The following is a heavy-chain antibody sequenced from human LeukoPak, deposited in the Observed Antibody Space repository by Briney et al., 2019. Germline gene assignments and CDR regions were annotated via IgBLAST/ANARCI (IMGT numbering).Heavy chain of an antibody. J-gene: IGHJ4*02. D-gene: IGHD3-9*01. CDR3: AKGQDVLRYFDWLSASDY. CDR2: ISGSGGSI. CDR1: GFTFSSYA. Sequence: GGSLRLSCAASGFTFSSYAMSWVRQAPGKGLEWVSAISGSGGSIYYADSVKGRFTISRDNSKNTLYLQMNSLRAEDTAVYYCAKGQDVLRYFDWLSASDYWGQGTLVTVSS. V-gene: IGHV3-23*01.